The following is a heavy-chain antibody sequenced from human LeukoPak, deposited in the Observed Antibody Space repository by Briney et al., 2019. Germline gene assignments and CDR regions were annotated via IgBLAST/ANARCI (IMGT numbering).Heavy chain of an antibody. V-gene: IGHV3-48*01. CDR2: ISHSGNTR. D-gene: IGHD4-17*01. CDR1: GFLFSSYG. Sequence: GSLRLPCPAPGFLFSSYGMQLVRQGPGKGLEWVSYISHSGNTRYYPDPLKGRFTISRDNAKNSLYLQMNSLRAEDTGIYYCGRDDNGDYVDYWGQGALVTVSS. CDR3: GRDDNGDYVDY. J-gene: IGHJ4*02.